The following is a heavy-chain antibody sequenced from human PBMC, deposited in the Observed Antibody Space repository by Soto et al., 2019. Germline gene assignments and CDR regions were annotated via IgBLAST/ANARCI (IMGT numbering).Heavy chain of an antibody. D-gene: IGHD6-13*01. CDR2: ISSSSSTI. CDR3: ARVAAAFLKKFDY. CDR1: GFTFSSYS. Sequence: EVQLVASGGGLVQPGGSLRLSCAASGFTFSSYSMNWVRQAPGKGLEWVSYISSSSSTIYYADSVKGRFTISRDNAKNSLYLQMNSLRAEDTAVYYCARVAAAFLKKFDYWGQGTLVTVSS. V-gene: IGHV3-48*01. J-gene: IGHJ4*02.